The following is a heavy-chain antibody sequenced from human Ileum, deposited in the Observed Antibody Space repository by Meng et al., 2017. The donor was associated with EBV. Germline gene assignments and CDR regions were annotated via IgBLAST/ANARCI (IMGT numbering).Heavy chain of an antibody. CDR2: IDPNTGNP. J-gene: IGHJ4*02. CDR1: GYTFTSYA. V-gene: IGHV7-4-1*02. Sequence: QVQLVQSGSELKQPGASVKVSCRPSGYTFTSYAINWVRQAPGQGPDWMGWIDPNTGNPTYDQGFTGRFVFSLDTSVSTAYLQINSLRADDTAVYYCARDSPLDGYSLLDYWGQGTLVTVDS. CDR3: ARDSPLDGYSLLDY. D-gene: IGHD5-24*01.